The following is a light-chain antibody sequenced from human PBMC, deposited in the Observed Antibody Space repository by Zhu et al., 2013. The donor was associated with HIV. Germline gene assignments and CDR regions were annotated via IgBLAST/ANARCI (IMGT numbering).Light chain of an antibody. V-gene: IGKV3-20*01. CDR3: QQFNSYSLT. CDR1: QNIASSY. J-gene: IGKJ4*01. Sequence: ETVLTQSPGTLSLSPGERATLSCRASQNIASSYVAWYQQRPGQAPRLLMYGASHRATGIPDRFSGGGSGTDFTLTISRLEAEDFATYYCQQFNSYSLTFGGGTKVEIK. CDR2: GAS.